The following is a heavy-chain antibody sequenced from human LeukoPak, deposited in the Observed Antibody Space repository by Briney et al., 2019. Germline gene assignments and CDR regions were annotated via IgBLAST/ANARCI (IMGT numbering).Heavy chain of an antibody. V-gene: IGHV3-21*01. CDR3: ARLAEGTYP. CDR1: GFTFSSYS. Sequence: EGSLRLSCAASGFTFSSYSMNWVRQAPGKGLEWVSSISSSSSYIYYADSVKGRFTISRDNAKNSLYLQTNSLRAEDTAVYYCARLAEGTYPWGQGTLVTVSS. CDR2: ISSSSSYI. J-gene: IGHJ5*02.